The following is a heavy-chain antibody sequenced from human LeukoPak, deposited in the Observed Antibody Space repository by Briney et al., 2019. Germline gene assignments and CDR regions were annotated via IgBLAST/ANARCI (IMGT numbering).Heavy chain of an antibody. CDR3: ARENYSSGWYGFDY. J-gene: IGHJ4*02. CDR1: GCSISSGGYY. CDR2: IYYSGST. V-gene: IGHV4-31*03. Sequence: SQTLSLTCTVSGCSISSGGYYWSWIRQHPGKGLEGIGYIYYSGSTYYNPSLKSRVTISVDTSKNQFSMKLSSVTAADTAVYYWARENYSSGWYGFDYWGQGTLVTVSS. D-gene: IGHD6-19*01.